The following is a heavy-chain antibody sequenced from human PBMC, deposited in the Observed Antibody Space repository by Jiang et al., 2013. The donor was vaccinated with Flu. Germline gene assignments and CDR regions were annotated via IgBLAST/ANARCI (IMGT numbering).Heavy chain of an antibody. J-gene: IGHJ4*02. Sequence: GSGLVKPSGTLSLTCAVSGGSISSSNWWSWVRQPPGKGLEWIGEIYHSGSTNYNPSLKSRVTISVDKSKNQFSLKLSSVTAADTAVYYCARDSGYSSGWYLVDYWGQGTLVTVSS. CDR2: IYHSGST. D-gene: IGHD6-19*01. CDR1: GGSISSSNW. CDR3: ARDSGYSSGWYLVDY. V-gene: IGHV4-4*02.